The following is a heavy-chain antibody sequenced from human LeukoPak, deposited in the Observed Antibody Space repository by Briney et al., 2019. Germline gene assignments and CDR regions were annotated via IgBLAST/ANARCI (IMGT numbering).Heavy chain of an antibody. CDR1: GYTFTSYA. V-gene: IGHV1-3*01. D-gene: IGHD6-19*01. CDR3: AMHSSGWYANDY. CDR2: INAGNGNT. Sequence: ASVKVSCKASGYTFTSYAMHWVRQAPGQRLEWMGWINAGNGNTKYSQKFQGRVTITRDTSASTAYMELSSLRSEDTAVYYCAMHSSGWYANDYWGQGTLVTVSS. J-gene: IGHJ4*02.